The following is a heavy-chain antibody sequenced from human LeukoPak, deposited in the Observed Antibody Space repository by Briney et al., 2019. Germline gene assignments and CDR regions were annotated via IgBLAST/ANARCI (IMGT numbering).Heavy chain of an antibody. CDR3: ARDLYYYGSGSPSPLGY. D-gene: IGHD3-10*01. J-gene: IGHJ4*02. CDR1: GFTFSSYS. CDR2: ISSSSSTI. Sequence: GGSLRLSCAASGFTFSSYSMNWVRQAPGKGLEWVSYISSSSSTIYYADSVKGRFTISRDNAKSSLYLQMNSLRAEDTAVYYCARDLYYYGSGSPSPLGYWGQGTLVTVSS. V-gene: IGHV3-48*04.